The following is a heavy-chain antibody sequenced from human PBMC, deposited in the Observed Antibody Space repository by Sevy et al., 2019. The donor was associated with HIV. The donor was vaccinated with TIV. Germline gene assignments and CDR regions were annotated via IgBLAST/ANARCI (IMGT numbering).Heavy chain of an antibody. J-gene: IGHJ4*02. Sequence: GGSLRLSCTASGFTFTDYVMNWVRQAPVRGLEWVSSVGGSGGSTDYADSVKGRFTISRDNSKNTLYLQMNSLRAEDTAIYYCATDRISDWFFDSWGQGTLVTVSS. D-gene: IGHD3-9*01. CDR1: GFTFTDYV. V-gene: IGHV3-23*01. CDR3: ATDRISDWFFDS. CDR2: VGGSGGST.